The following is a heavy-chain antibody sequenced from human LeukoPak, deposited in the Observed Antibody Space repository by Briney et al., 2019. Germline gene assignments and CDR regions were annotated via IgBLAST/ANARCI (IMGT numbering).Heavy chain of an antibody. CDR3: ARGPNSSGFSYFDY. D-gene: IGHD3-22*01. CDR2: IYYSGST. V-gene: IGHV4-39*07. J-gene: IGHJ4*02. Sequence: ASETQSLTCTVSGGSISSSSYYWGWIRQPPGKGLEWIGSIYYSGSTSYNPSLKSRVTISVDTSKNQFSLKLSSVTAADMAVYHCARGPNSSGFSYFDYWGQGTLVTVSS. CDR1: GGSISSSSYY.